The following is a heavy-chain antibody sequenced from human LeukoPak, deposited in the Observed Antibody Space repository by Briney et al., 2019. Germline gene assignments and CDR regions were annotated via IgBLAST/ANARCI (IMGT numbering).Heavy chain of an antibody. CDR1: GSTFSSYA. CDR2: ISGSGGST. V-gene: IGHV3-23*01. J-gene: IGHJ3*02. CDR3: ARIEWERLGRAFDI. D-gene: IGHD1-26*01. Sequence: PGGSLRLSCAASGSTFSSYAMSWVRQAPGKGLEWVSAISGSGGSTYYADSVKGRFTISRDNSKNTLFLQMNSLRAEDMAVYYCARIEWERLGRAFDIWGQGTMVTVSS.